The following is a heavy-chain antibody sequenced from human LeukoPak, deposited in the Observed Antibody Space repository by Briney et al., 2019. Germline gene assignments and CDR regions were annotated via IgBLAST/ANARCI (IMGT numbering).Heavy chain of an antibody. Sequence: GGSLRLSCAASGFSFSSSWMHWVHQAPGTGLVWVSRINSDGSTTNYADSVKGRFTISRDNAMSTLYLQMNSLRAEDTAVYYCARDFGPYGMDVWGQGTTVTVSS. CDR2: INSDGSTT. J-gene: IGHJ6*02. D-gene: IGHD3-16*01. CDR3: ARDFGPYGMDV. CDR1: GFSFSSSW. V-gene: IGHV3-74*01.